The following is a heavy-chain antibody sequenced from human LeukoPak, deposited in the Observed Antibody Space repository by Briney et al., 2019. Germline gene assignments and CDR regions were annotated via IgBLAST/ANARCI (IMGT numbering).Heavy chain of an antibody. Sequence: GGSLRLSCVASGFTFSSYAMSWVRQAPGKGLEWVAAISGSGGSTYYADSVKGRFTISRDNSKNTLYLQMNSLRAEDTAVYYCAKHGYSSSWYYFDYWGQGTLVTVSS. CDR1: GFTFSSYA. CDR3: AKHGYSSSWYYFDY. CDR2: ISGSGGST. D-gene: IGHD6-13*01. V-gene: IGHV3-23*01. J-gene: IGHJ4*02.